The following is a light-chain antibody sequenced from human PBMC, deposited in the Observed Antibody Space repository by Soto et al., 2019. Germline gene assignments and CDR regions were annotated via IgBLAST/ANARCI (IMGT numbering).Light chain of an antibody. V-gene: IGKV3-15*01. J-gene: IGKJ2*01. CDR2: DAS. Sequence: EIVMTQSPATLSVSPGERATLSCRASQSVGGNLAWYQQRPGRAPRLLIYDASTRATDIPARFSGSGSGTEFPLTVSSLQSEDFALYSRPQYNNWPLYTFGQGTKLEIK. CDR1: QSVGGN. CDR3: PQYNNWPLYT.